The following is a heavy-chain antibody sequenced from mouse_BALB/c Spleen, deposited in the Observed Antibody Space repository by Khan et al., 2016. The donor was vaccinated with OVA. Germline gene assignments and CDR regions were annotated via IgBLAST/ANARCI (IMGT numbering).Heavy chain of an antibody. V-gene: IGHV1-69*02. D-gene: IGHD2-4*01. Sequence: VQLQQPGAEFVKPGAPVKLSCKASGYTFTSYWMNWVKQRPGRGLEWIGRIDPSDSETHYNQKFKDKATLTVDKSSSTAYIQLNSLTSEDSAVYYCARGGIYYDYGGLFAYWGQGTLVTVSA. CDR2: IDPSDSET. CDR3: ARGGIYYDYGGLFAY. CDR1: GYTFTSYW. J-gene: IGHJ3*01.